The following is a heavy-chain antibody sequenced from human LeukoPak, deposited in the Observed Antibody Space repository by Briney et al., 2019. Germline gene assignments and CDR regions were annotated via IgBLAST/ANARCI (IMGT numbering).Heavy chain of an antibody. CDR2: IYYSGST. Sequence: SETLSLTCTVSGGSISSYYWSWIRQPPGKGLEWIGYIYYSGSTNYNPSLKSRVTISVDTSKNQFSLKLSSVTAADTAVYCCARGVQLERFDYWGQGTLVTVSS. J-gene: IGHJ4*02. D-gene: IGHD1-1*01. CDR1: GGSISSYY. V-gene: IGHV4-59*01. CDR3: ARGVQLERFDY.